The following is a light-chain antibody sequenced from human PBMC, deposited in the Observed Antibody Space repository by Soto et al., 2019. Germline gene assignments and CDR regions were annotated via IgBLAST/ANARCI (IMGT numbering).Light chain of an antibody. J-gene: IGKJ1*01. Sequence: DIQLTQSPSTLSASLGDRVTITFGASQGFDTCVAWYQQKPETAPNLLVYKATILQSGVPSRFSGSGSGTEFTLAISNLQPDDFATYYCQQYETFSTWAYGQGTKVDIK. CDR3: QQYETFSTWA. CDR2: KAT. CDR1: QGFDTC. V-gene: IGKV1-5*03.